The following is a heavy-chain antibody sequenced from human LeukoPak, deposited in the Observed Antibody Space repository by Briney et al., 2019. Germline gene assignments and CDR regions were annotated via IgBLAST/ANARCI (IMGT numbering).Heavy chain of an antibody. CDR3: TTVLWEYQLRSGQADY. Sequence: GGSLRLSCAASGFTFSNACMSWVRQAPGQGLEWVGRVKSKTDGGTTDYAAPVKGRFTISRNDSKNTLYLQMNSLKTEDTAVYYCTTVLWEYQLRSGQADYWGQGTLVTVSS. D-gene: IGHD2-2*01. CDR1: GFTFSNAC. CDR2: VKSKTDGGTT. J-gene: IGHJ4*02. V-gene: IGHV3-15*01.